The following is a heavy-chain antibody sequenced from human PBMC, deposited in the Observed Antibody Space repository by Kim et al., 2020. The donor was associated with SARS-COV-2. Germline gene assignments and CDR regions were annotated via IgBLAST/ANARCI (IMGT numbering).Heavy chain of an antibody. CDR3: ARRIRNSWQFDY. CDR2: IYYTGST. J-gene: IGHJ4*02. CDR1: DGSISNYY. V-gene: IGHV4-59*08. Sequence: SETLSLTCTVSDGSISNYYWSWIRQPPGTGLEWSGNIYYTGSTNYNPSLQSRATISGDTSKNQFSLKVNSVTAAETAVYYCARRIRNSWQFDYWGRGT. D-gene: IGHD6-13*01.